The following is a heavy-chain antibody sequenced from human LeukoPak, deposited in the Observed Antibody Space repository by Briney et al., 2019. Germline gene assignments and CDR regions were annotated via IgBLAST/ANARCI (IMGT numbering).Heavy chain of an antibody. V-gene: IGHV3-30-3*01. J-gene: IGHJ4*02. CDR2: ISYDGSNK. D-gene: IGHD4-17*01. CDR3: ARGNDYGDYFDY. Sequence: GRSLRLSCAASGFTFSSYALHWVRQAPGKGLEWVAVISYDGSNKYYADSVKGRFTISRDNSENTLYLQMNSLRAEDTAVYYCARGNDYGDYFDYWGQGTLVTVSS. CDR1: GFTFSSYA.